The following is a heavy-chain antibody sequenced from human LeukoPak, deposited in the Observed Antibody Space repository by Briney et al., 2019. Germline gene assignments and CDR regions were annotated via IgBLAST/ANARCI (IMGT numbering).Heavy chain of an antibody. CDR2: IIPILGIA. CDR1: GGTFSSYA. Sequence: SVKVSCKASGGTFSSYAISWVRQAPGQGLEWMGRIIPILGIANYAQKFQGRVTITADKSTSTAYMELSSQRSEDTAVYYCARHERYNLDYWGQGTLVTVSS. J-gene: IGHJ4*02. CDR3: ARHERYNLDY. V-gene: IGHV1-69*04. D-gene: IGHD5-24*01.